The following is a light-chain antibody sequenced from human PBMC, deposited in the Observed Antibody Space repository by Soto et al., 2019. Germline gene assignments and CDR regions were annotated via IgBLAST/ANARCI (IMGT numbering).Light chain of an antibody. CDR1: QGISSW. CDR3: QQYNSYPIT. J-gene: IGKJ5*01. Sequence: DIKMTQSPSSVSELVVNRVPITFLASQGISSWLAWYQQKPGTAPKLLIYAASSLQSGVPSRFSGSGSGTDFTLTISSLQPDDFATYYCQQYNSYPITFGQGTQLEIK. CDR2: AAS. V-gene: IGKV1D-16*01.